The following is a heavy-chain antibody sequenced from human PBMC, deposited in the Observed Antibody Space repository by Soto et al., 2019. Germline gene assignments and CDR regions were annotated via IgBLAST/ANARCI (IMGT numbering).Heavy chain of an antibody. V-gene: IGHV4-39*07. D-gene: IGHD4-17*01. Sequence: SETLSLTCTDSGGSISSSSYYWGWIRQPPGKGLEWIGSIYYSGSSYYNPSLKSRVTISVDTSKNQFSLKLSSVTAADTAVYYCARDRPTALDYWVQGTLVTVFS. CDR2: IYYSGSS. CDR3: ARDRPTALDY. J-gene: IGHJ4*02. CDR1: GGSISSSSYY.